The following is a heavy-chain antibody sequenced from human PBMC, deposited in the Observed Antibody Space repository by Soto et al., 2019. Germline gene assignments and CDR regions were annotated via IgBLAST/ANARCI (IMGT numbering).Heavy chain of an antibody. CDR1: GASISGFY. D-gene: IGHD2-8*01. Sequence: SETLSLTCTVSGASISGFYWSWIRKSAGKGLEWIGEINHSGSTNYNPSLKSRVTISVDTSKNQFSLKLSSVTAADTAVYYCARKWFFDYWGQGTLVTVSS. V-gene: IGHV4-34*01. CDR2: INHSGST. CDR3: ARKWFFDY. J-gene: IGHJ4*02.